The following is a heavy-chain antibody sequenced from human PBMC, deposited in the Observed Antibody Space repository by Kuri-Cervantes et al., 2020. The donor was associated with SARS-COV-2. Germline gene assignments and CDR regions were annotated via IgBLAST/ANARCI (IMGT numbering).Heavy chain of an antibody. CDR1: GFTFSSYW. D-gene: IGHD1-26*01. Sequence: GESLKISCAASGFTFSSYWMSWVRQAPGKGLEWVANIKQDGSEKYYVDSVKGRFTISRDNAKNSLYLQMNSLRAEDTAVYYCARARSGSRPFDYWGQGTLVTVSS. CDR3: ARARSGSRPFDY. V-gene: IGHV3-7*01. CDR2: IKQDGSEK. J-gene: IGHJ4*02.